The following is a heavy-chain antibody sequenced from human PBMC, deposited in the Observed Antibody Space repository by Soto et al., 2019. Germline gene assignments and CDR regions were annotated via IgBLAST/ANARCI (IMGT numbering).Heavy chain of an antibody. CDR1: GGPISSSSYY. CDR2: IYYSGST. D-gene: IGHD1-26*01. CDR3: ARLWVGATTEGWFDP. V-gene: IGHV4-39*01. J-gene: IGHJ5*02. Sequence: SETLSLTCTVSGGPISSSSYYWGWIRQPPGKGLEWIGSIYYSGSTYYNPSLKSRVTISVDTSKNQFSLKLSSVTAADTAVYYCARLWVGATTEGWFDPWGQGTLVTVSS.